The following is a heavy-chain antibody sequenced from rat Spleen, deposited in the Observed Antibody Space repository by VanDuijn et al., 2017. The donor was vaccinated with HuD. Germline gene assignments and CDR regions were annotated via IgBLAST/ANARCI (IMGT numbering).Heavy chain of an antibody. Sequence: VQLKESGPGLVQPSQTLSLTCTVSGFSLTDYSVHWVRQPPGKGLEWMGIMWSGGSISYNSTLKSRLSISRDTSKSQVSLKMNSLQTEDTAIYYCTREVYTTDYYYGWFAYWGQGTLVTVSS. CDR1: GFSLTDYS. D-gene: IGHD1-6*01. V-gene: IGHV2S63*01. CDR2: MWSGGSI. J-gene: IGHJ3*01. CDR3: TREVYTTDYYYGWFAY.